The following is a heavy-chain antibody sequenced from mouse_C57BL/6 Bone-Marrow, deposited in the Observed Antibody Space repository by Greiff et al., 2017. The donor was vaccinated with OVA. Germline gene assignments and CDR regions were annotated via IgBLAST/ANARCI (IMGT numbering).Heavy chain of an antibody. CDR3: ARPNYYGSSLAY. V-gene: IGHV5-6*02. CDR2: ISSGGSYT. J-gene: IGHJ3*01. CDR1: GFTFSSYG. Sequence: DVKLQESGGDLVKPGGSLKLSCAASGFTFSSYGMSWVRQTPDKRLEWVATISSGGSYTYYPDSVKGRFTISRDNAKNTLYLQMSSLKSEDTAMYYCARPNYYGSSLAYWGQGTLVTVSA. D-gene: IGHD1-1*01.